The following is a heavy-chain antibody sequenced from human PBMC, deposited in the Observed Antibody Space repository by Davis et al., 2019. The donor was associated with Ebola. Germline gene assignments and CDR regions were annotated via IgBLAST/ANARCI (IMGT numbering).Heavy chain of an antibody. J-gene: IGHJ4*02. V-gene: IGHV1-2*02. CDR2: INPNSGGT. CDR3: ARAGVELGY. CDR1: GGTFSSYA. Sequence: ASVKVSCKASGGTFSSYAISWVRQAPGQGLEWMGWINPNSGGTNYAQKFQGRVTMTRDTSISTAYMELSRLRSDDTAVYYCARAGVELGYWGQGTLVTVSS. D-gene: IGHD3-10*01.